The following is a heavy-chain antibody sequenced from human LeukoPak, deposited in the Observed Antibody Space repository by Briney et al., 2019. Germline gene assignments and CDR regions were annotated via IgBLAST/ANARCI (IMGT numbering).Heavy chain of an antibody. CDR2: INPNSGGT. Sequence: ASVKVSCKASGYTFTGYYIHWLRQAPGQGLDWMGWINPNSGGTNYAPKFQGLVTMSSDTSITTAYMELNRLISDDTAVYYCARTKPPCTSCLLLDYWGQGTLVTVSS. V-gene: IGHV1-2*02. CDR3: ARTKPPCTSCLLLDY. J-gene: IGHJ4*02. CDR1: GYTFTGYY. D-gene: IGHD2-2*01.